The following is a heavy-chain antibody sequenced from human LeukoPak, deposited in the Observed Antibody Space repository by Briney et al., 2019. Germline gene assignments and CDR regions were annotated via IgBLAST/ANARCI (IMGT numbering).Heavy chain of an antibody. Sequence: SETLSLTCAVYGGSFSGYYWSWIRQPPGKGLEWIGEINHSGSTNYNPSLKSRVTISVDTSKNQFSLKLSSVTAADTAVYYCATLNYYGSGSYDYWGQGTLVTVFS. CDR2: INHSGST. V-gene: IGHV4-34*01. D-gene: IGHD3-10*01. CDR1: GGSFSGYY. CDR3: ATLNYYGSGSYDY. J-gene: IGHJ4*02.